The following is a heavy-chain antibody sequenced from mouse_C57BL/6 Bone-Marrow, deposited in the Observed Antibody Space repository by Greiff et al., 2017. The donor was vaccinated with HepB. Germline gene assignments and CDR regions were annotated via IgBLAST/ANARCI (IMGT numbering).Heavy chain of an antibody. CDR2: INPGSGGT. D-gene: IGHD1-1*01. V-gene: IGHV1-54*01. CDR1: GYAFTNYL. J-gene: IGHJ2*01. Sequence: VKLMESGAELVRPGTSVKVSCKASGYAFTNYLIEWVKQRPGQGLEWIGVINPGSGGTNYNEKFKGKATLTADKSSSTAYMQLSSLTSEDSAVYFCARDGYGSRFDYWGQGTTLTVSS. CDR3: ARDGYGSRFDY.